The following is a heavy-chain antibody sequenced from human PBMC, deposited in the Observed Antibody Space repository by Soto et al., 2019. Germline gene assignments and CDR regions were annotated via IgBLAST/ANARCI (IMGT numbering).Heavy chain of an antibody. J-gene: IGHJ3*02. CDR3: AREWPSGVVASTRAFDI. CDR1: GFTVSSNY. CDR2: IYSGGST. Sequence: EVQLVESGGGLVQPGGSLRLSCAASGFTVSSNYMSWVRQAPGKGLEWVSVIYSGGSTYYADSVKGRFTISRHNSKNTLSLQMNSLRAEDTAVYYCAREWPSGVVASTRAFDIWGQGTMVTVSS. V-gene: IGHV3-53*04. D-gene: IGHD2-15*01.